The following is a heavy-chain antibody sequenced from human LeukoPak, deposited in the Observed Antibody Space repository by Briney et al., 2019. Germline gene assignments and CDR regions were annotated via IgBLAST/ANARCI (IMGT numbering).Heavy chain of an antibody. J-gene: IGHJ4*02. Sequence: SETLSLTCAVSGYSISSGYYWGWIRQPPGKGLEGFGSIYHSGSTHYNPSLKSRDTISVDSSKNQFSLKLTSVTAADTAVYYCARVAAVAVKYYFDYWGQGTLVIVSS. V-gene: IGHV4-38-2*01. CDR3: ARVAAVAVKYYFDY. D-gene: IGHD6-19*01. CDR1: GYSISSGYY. CDR2: IYHSGST.